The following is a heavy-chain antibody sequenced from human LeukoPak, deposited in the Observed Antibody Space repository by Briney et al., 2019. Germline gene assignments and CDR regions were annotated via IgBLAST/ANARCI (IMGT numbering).Heavy chain of an antibody. CDR2: IHKSGST. V-gene: IGHV4-4*07. J-gene: IGHJ4*02. Sequence: SETLSLTCTVSGGSISSYYWSWIRQPAGKGLEGIGRIHKSGSTGYNLSLKSRVTMSIDPSKNQFSLKLSSVTAADTAVYYCAREGSMTARPFVSIDYWGQGTLVTVSS. CDR3: AREGSMTARPFVSIDY. D-gene: IGHD6-6*01. CDR1: GGSISSYY.